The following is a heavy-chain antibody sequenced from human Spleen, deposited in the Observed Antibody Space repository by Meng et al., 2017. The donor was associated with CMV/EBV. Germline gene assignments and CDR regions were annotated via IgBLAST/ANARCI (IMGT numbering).Heavy chain of an antibody. D-gene: IGHD2-2*01. CDR3: ARDRIVVVPAATHQDYYGMDV. V-gene: IGHV3-53*01. CDR2: IYSGGST. CDR1: GFTVSSNY. J-gene: IGHJ6*02. Sequence: GESLKISCAASGFTVSSNYMSWVRQAPGKGLEWVSVIYSGGSTYYADSMKGRFTISRDNSKNTLYLQMNSLRAEDTAVYYCARDRIVVVPAATHQDYYGMDVWGQGTTVTVSS.